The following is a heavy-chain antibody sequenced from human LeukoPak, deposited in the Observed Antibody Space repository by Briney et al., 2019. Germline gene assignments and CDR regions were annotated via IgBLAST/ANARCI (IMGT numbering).Heavy chain of an antibody. Sequence: SETLSLTCTVSGGSISSYYWGWIRQPPGKGLGWVGYIYYSGSTNYNPSLKGRVTISVDTSKNQFSLKLSSVTAADTAVYYCARGNAFDIWGQGTMVTVSS. J-gene: IGHJ3*02. CDR2: IYYSGST. CDR1: GGSISSYY. CDR3: ARGNAFDI. D-gene: IGHD1-1*01. V-gene: IGHV4-59*08.